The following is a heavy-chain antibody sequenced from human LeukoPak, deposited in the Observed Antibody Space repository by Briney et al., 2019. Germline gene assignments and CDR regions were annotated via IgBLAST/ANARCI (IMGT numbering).Heavy chain of an antibody. CDR3: AKGVVVVPAAIYYGMDV. J-gene: IGHJ6*02. Sequence: GRALRLSCAASGFTFDDYAMHWVRQAPGKGLEWVSGISWNSGSIGYADSVKGGFTISRDKDKNSLYLQMNSLRAEDTALYYCAKGVVVVPAAIYYGMDVWGQGTTVTVSS. V-gene: IGHV3-9*01. CDR2: ISWNSGSI. D-gene: IGHD2-2*02. CDR1: GFTFDDYA.